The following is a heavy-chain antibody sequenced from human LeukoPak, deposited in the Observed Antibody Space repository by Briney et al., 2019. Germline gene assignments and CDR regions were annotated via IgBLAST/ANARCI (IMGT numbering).Heavy chain of an antibody. D-gene: IGHD2-21*02. J-gene: IGHJ4*02. CDR1: RFTSCSYW. CDR3: AKRDRPCSGDCSAPYYFDY. Sequence: GGSLRLSCAAPRFTSCSYWMHWVRQPPGEGLVWVSRINSDVSSTTYADSVKGRFTISRDNAKNTLYLQMNSLRAEDTAVYYCAKRDRPCSGDCSAPYYFDYWGQGTLVTVSS. CDR2: INSDVSST. V-gene: IGHV3-74*01.